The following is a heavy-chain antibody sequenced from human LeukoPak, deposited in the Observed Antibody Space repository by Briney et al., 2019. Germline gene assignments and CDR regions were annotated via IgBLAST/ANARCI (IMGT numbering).Heavy chain of an antibody. V-gene: IGHV3-53*01. CDR3: MTAAGYNFGQY. Sequence: PGGSLRLSCAASGLTVNNNYMNWVRQAPGKGLEWVSALYIGGNTYYADSVRGWFTISRDNSKNTLYLQMNSLRAEDTAIYYCMTAAGYNFGQYWGQGTLVTVSS. D-gene: IGHD5-18*01. J-gene: IGHJ4*02. CDR1: GLTVNNNY. CDR2: LYIGGNT.